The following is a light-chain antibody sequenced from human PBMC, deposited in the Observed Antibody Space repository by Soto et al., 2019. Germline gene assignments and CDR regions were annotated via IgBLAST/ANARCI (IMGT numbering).Light chain of an antibody. V-gene: IGLV2-14*01. J-gene: IGLJ1*01. Sequence: QSALTQPASVSGSPGQSITISCTGTSSDVGRYNFVSWYQQHPGKAPKLLIYEVTNRPSGVSNRFSGSKSGNTASLTISGLQAEDEADYYCSSFTSSNTLDVFGTGTKVTVL. CDR2: EVT. CDR1: SSDVGRYNF. CDR3: SSFTSSNTLDV.